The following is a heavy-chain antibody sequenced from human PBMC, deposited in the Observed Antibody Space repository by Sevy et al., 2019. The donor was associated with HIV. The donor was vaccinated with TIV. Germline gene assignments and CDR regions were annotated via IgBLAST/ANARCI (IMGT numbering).Heavy chain of an antibody. CDR2: IRGSGGST. J-gene: IGHJ6*02. CDR3: HGDDDSSQLASYYYYGMDV. CDR1: GFTFSSYA. V-gene: IGHV3-23*01. Sequence: GGSLRLSCAASGFTFSSYAMSWVRQAPGKGLEWVSTIRGSGGSTYYADSVKGRFTISSDNSKNTLYFQMNSLRAEDTVVYYCHGDDDSSQLASYYYYGMDVWGQGTTVTVSS. D-gene: IGHD3-22*01.